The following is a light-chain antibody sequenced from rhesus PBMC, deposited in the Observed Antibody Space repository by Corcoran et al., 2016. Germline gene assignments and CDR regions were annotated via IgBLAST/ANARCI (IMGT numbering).Light chain of an antibody. J-gene: IGKJ4*01. CDR1: QGITNA. V-gene: IGKV1-33*02. CDR3: QHYYSIPPT. CDR2: EAS. Sequence: DIQMTQSPSSLSASVGDRVTITCRASQGITNALAWYQQKPGETPKLLLYEASSLQSGIPSRFSGSGSGTDFTLTISSLQSEEFATYYCQHYYSIPPTFGGGTKVEIK.